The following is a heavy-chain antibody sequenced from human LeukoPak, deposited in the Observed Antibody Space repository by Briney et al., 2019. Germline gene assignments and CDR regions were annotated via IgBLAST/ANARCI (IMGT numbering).Heavy chain of an antibody. V-gene: IGHV3-48*04. J-gene: IGHJ4*02. CDR3: ARGSLYSSGWYDANFDY. Sequence: SSSTIYYADSVKGRFTISRDNAKNSLYLQMNSLRAEDTAVYYCARGSLYSSGWYDANFDYWGQGTLVTVSS. D-gene: IGHD6-19*01. CDR2: SSSTI.